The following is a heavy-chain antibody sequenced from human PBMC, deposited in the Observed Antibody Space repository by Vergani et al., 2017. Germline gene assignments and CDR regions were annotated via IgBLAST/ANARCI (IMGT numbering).Heavy chain of an antibody. CDR3: ARHFLHYGDYEVDAFDI. D-gene: IGHD4-17*01. CDR2: ISGSGGST. J-gene: IGHJ3*02. Sequence: EVQLVESGGGLVQPGGSLRLSCAASGFTFSSYAMSWVRQAPGKGLEWVSAISGSGGSTYYADSVKGRFTISADKSISTAYLQWSSLKASDTAMYYCARHFLHYGDYEVDAFDIWGQGTMVTVSS. CDR1: GFTFSSYA. V-gene: IGHV3-23*04.